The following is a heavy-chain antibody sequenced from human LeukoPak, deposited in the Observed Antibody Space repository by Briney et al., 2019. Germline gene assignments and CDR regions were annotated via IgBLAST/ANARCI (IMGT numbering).Heavy chain of an antibody. Sequence: SQTLSLTCTVSGGSISSGAYYWSWLRQHPGKGLESIGYAHNSGSTYYNPSLKSRISISVDTSKNQFSLKLSSVTAADTAVYYCARDRYDSYPMDVWGQGTTVTVSS. J-gene: IGHJ6*02. CDR3: ARDRYDSYPMDV. D-gene: IGHD3-3*01. V-gene: IGHV4-31*03. CDR1: GGSISSGAYY. CDR2: AHNSGST.